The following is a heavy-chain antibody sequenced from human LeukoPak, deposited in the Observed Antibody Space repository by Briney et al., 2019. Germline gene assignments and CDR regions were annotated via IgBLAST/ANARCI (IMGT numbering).Heavy chain of an antibody. D-gene: IGHD3-10*01. CDR2: INPNSGGT. CDR3: ARGLRFGELSPDY. CDR1: GYTFIDYY. J-gene: IGHJ4*02. V-gene: IGHV1-2*02. Sequence: ASVKVSCKASGYTFIDYYMHWVRQAPGQGLEWMGWINPNSGGTSYAQMFQGRVTMTRDTSISTGYMELGRLRSDDTAVYYCARGLRFGELSPDYWGQGTLVTVSS.